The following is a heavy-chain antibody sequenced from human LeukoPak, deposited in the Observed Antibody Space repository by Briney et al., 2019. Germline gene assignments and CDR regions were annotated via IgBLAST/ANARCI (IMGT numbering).Heavy chain of an antibody. V-gene: IGHV4-34*01. D-gene: IGHD5-18*01. Sequence: SETLSLTCAVYGGSFSGYYWSWIRHPPGKGLEWIGEINHSGSTNYNPSLKSRVTISVDTSKNQFSLKLSSVTAADTAVYYCARVRGYSYGLRWGQGTLVTAPS. CDR1: GGSFSGYY. CDR3: ARVRGYSYGLR. CDR2: INHSGST. J-gene: IGHJ4*02.